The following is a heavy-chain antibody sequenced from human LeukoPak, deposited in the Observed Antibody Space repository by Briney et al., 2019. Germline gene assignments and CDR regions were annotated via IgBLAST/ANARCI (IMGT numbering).Heavy chain of an antibody. J-gene: IGHJ3*02. CDR2: INTDNGNT. CDR3: AILPWEVNSPDVSDI. Sequence: ASVKASCKASGYTFANYVFNWVRQAPGQGLEWVGWINTDNGNTNYEQALQGRVSMTSDTSTSTAYMELRSLRPDDTAVYYCAILPWEVNSPDVSDIWGQGSMVTVSS. D-gene: IGHD1-26*01. CDR1: GYTFANYV. V-gene: IGHV1-18*01.